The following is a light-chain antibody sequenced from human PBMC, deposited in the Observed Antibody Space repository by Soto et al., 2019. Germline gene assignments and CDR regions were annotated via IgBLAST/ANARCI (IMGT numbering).Light chain of an antibody. CDR3: HQYGSSPPLT. CDR2: DAS. J-gene: IGKJ4*01. CDR1: QSVSRSY. Sequence: EIVLTQSPATLSLSPGERATLACGASQSVSRSYLAWYQQKPGLAPRLLIYDASTRATGIPERFSGSASGTEFTLTISKLEPEDFAVYYCHQYGSSPPLTFGGGHKVEMK. V-gene: IGKV3D-20*01.